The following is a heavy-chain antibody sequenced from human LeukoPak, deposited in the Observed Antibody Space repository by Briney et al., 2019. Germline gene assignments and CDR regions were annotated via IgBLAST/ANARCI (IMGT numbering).Heavy chain of an antibody. CDR1: GYTFTGYY. CDR2: INPNSGGT. CDR3: ARVHDSSGYAFDS. Sequence: ASVKVSCKASGYTFTGYYMHWVRQAPGQGLEWMGWINPNSGGTNYAQKFQGRVTMTRNTSISTAYMELSRLRSDDTAVYYCARVHDSSGYAFDSWGQGTMVTVSS. J-gene: IGHJ3*02. V-gene: IGHV1-2*02. D-gene: IGHD3-22*01.